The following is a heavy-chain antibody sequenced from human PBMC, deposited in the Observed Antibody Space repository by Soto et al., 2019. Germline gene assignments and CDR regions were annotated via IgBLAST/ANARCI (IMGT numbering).Heavy chain of an antibody. CDR1: GYTFTSYG. V-gene: IGHV1-18*01. CDR2: ISAYNGNT. J-gene: IGHJ6*02. CDR3: ARDRVTVTLFIYYYAMDV. D-gene: IGHD4-17*01. Sequence: QVQLVQSGAEVKNPGASVKVSCKASGYTFTSYGISWVRQAPGQGLEWMGWISAYNGNTDYAQKLQGRVTMTTDTATSTAYMELRSLRSDDTAVYYCARDRVTVTLFIYYYAMDVWGQGTTVTVSS.